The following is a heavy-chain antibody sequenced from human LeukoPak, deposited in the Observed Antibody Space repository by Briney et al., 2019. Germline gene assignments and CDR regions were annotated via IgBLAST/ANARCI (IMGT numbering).Heavy chain of an antibody. CDR3: ASSGWAPKLRYYGMDV. V-gene: IGHV3-48*03. CDR1: GFTFSSYE. J-gene: IGHJ6*04. Sequence: GGSLRLSCAASGFTFSSYEMNWVRQAPGKGLEWVSYISSSGSTIYYADSVKGRFTISRDNAKNSLYLQMNSLRAEDTAVYYCASSGWAPKLRYYGMDVWGKGTTVTVSS. D-gene: IGHD6-19*01. CDR2: ISSSGSTI.